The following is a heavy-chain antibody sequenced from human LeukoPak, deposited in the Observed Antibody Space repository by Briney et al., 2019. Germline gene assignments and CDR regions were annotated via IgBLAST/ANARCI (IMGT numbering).Heavy chain of an antibody. Sequence: GGSLRLSCAASGFTFSSYWMSWVRQAPGKGLEWVANIKRDGSEKYYVDSVKGRFTISRDNAKNSLYLQMNSLRAEDTAVYYCARDTYDSNGYSYGIFWGQGTLVTVSS. V-gene: IGHV3-7*01. J-gene: IGHJ4*02. CDR2: IKRDGSEK. CDR1: GFTFSSYW. D-gene: IGHD3-22*01. CDR3: ARDTYDSNGYSYGIF.